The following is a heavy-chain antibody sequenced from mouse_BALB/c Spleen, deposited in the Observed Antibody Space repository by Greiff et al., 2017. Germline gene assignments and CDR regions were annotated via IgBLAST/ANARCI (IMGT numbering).Heavy chain of an antibody. J-gene: IGHJ2*01. D-gene: IGHD2-3*01. CDR1: GFNIKDSY. Sequence: VQLQQSGAELVKPGASVKLSCTASGFNIKDSYMHWVKQRPEQGLEWIGRIDPANGNTKCDPKFQGKATITADTTSNTAYLQLSSLTSEDTAVYYCARIYDGYCDYWGQGTTLTVSS. CDR2: IDPANGNT. CDR3: ARIYDGYCDY. V-gene: IGHV14-3*02.